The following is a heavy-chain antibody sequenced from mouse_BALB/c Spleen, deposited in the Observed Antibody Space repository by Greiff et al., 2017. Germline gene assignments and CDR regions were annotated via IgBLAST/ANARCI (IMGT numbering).Heavy chain of an antibody. Sequence: QVQLQQSGAELARPGASVKLSCKASGYTFTSYWMQWVKQRPGQGLEWIGAIYPGDGDTRYTQKFKGKATLTADKSSSTAYMQLSSLASEDSAVYYCAREEITTLNAMDYWGQGTSVTVSS. J-gene: IGHJ4*01. V-gene: IGHV1-87*01. D-gene: IGHD2-4*01. CDR2: IYPGDGDT. CDR1: GYTFTSYW. CDR3: AREEITTLNAMDY.